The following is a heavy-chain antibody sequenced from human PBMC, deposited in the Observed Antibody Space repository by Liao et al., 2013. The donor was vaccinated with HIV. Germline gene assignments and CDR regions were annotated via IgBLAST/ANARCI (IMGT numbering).Heavy chain of an antibody. V-gene: IGHV4-39*07. CDR3: ARETSEGPYYYYMDV. CDR1: GGSISSSVYH. CDR2: IYFSGRT. Sequence: QLQLQESGPGLVKPSETLSLTCTVSGGSISSSVYHWGWIRQPPGRGLEWIGSIYFSGRTYYNPSLKSRVTISVDTSKNQFSLKLSSVTAADTAVYYCARETSEGPYYYYMDVWGKGTTVTVSS. J-gene: IGHJ6*03.